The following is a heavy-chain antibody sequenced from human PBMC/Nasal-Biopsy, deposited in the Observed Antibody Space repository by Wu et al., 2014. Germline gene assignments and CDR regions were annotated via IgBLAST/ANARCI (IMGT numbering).Heavy chain of an antibody. J-gene: IGHJ4*02. D-gene: IGHD2-8*01. CDR3: ARPPAGTCTHGNCYLGS. Sequence: RLSCAASGFTFSNYGMHWVRQVPGKGLEWVAVIWFDGSYTYYADSVKGRFTVSRDNSKNILSLQMDNLRVDDTAVYHCARPPAGTCTHGNCYLGSWGQGTMVTVSS. V-gene: IGHV3-33*01. CDR1: GFTFSNYG. CDR2: IWFDGSYT.